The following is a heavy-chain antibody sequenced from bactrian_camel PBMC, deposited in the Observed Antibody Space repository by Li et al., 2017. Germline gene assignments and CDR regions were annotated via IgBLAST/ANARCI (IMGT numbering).Heavy chain of an antibody. D-gene: IGHD2*01. CDR2: HNPVGGTI. J-gene: IGHJ4*01. Sequence: HVQLVESGGGLVQPGGSARLSCAASGLAFSSFWMYWIRQAPGKGLEWVSTHNPVGGTIYYADSVKGRFTISRDNAKNTVYLQMNSLKPEDTAMYYCVADCELRYGHFDFNIGSRGQGTQVTVS. CDR3: VADCELRYGHFDFNIGS. V-gene: IGHV3S1*01. CDR1: GLAFSSFW.